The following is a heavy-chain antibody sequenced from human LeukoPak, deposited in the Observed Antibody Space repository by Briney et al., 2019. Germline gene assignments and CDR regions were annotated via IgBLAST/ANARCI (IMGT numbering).Heavy chain of an antibody. CDR3: AGTGSSDYYDSTGYPYWFDP. CDR1: GYTLTELS. J-gene: IGHJ5*02. V-gene: IGHV1-24*01. Sequence: ASVKVSCKFSGYTLTELSMHWVRQAPGKGLGWMGGFDPEDGETIYAQKFQGRVTMTEDTSTDTAYMELSSLGSEETAVYYCAGTGSSDYYDSTGYPYWFDPWGQGTLVTVSS. CDR2: FDPEDGET. D-gene: IGHD3-22*01.